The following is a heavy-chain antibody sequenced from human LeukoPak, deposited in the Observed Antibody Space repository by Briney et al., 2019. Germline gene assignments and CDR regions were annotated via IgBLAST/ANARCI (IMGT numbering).Heavy chain of an antibody. CDR1: GDSFSYFY. CDR3: ARVVRYNTSSEGYYYMDV. Sequence: SETLSLTCTVSGDSFSYFYWSWIRQPPGKGLEWIGYIYNSGSTNYNPSLKSRVTISLDTSKNQFSLKLSSVTAADTAVYYCARVVRYNTSSEGYYYMDVWGKGTTVTVSS. CDR2: IYNSGST. J-gene: IGHJ6*03. V-gene: IGHV4-59*01. D-gene: IGHD6-6*01.